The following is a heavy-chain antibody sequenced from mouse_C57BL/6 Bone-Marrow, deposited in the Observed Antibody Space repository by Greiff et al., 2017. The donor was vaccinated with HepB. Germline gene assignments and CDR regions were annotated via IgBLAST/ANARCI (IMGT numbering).Heavy chain of an antibody. CDR1: GYTFTSYW. V-gene: IGHV1-59*01. D-gene: IGHD1-1*01. CDR2: IDPSDSYT. Sequence: QVHVKQPGAELVRPGTSVKLSCKASGYTFTSYWMHWVKQRPGQGLEWIGVIDPSDSYTNYNQKFKGKATLTVDTSSSTAYMQLSSLTSEDSAVYYCARSRDYYVFFDYWGQGTTLTVSS. CDR3: ARSRDYYVFFDY. J-gene: IGHJ2*01.